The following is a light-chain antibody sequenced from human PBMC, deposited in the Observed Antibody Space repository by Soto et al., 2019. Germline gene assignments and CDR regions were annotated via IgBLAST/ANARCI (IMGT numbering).Light chain of an antibody. J-gene: IGLJ1*01. CDR1: SSHIGAGYD. CDR3: QSYDSSLSGYV. V-gene: IGLV1-40*01. CDR2: GNS. Sequence: QSVLTPPPSVSGAPGQRVTISCTGSSSHIGAGYDVHWYQQLPGTAPKLLIYGNSNRPSGVPDRFSGSKSGTSASLAITGLQAEDEADYYCQSYDSSLSGYVFGTGTKLTVL.